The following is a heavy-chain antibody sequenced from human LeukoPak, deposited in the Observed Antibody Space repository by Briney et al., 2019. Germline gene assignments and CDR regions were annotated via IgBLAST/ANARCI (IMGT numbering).Heavy chain of an antibody. CDR3: ARTRKTYYYDRSGSPRDKPQYFDS. CDR1: GFSVSDNF. CDR2: IYSGGGT. J-gene: IGHJ4*02. V-gene: IGHV3-53*01. D-gene: IGHD3-22*01. Sequence: GGSLRLSCAASGFSVSDNFMTWVRQAPGKGLEWVSVIYSGGGTYYADSVKGRFTISRDNSKNTLYLQMKSLRAEDTAVYYCARTRKTYYYDRSGSPRDKPQYFDSWGLGTLVTVSS.